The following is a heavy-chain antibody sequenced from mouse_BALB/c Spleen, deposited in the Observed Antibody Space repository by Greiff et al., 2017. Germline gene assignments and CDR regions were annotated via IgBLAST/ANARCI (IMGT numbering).Heavy chain of an antibody. Sequence: EVQLVESGGGLVKPGGSLKLSCAASGFAFSSYDMSWVRQTPEKRLEWVAYISSGGGSTYYPDTVKGRFTISRDNAKNTLYLQMSSLKSEDTAMYYCARTGFAYWGQGTLVTVAA. CDR2: ISSGGGST. V-gene: IGHV5-12-1*01. J-gene: IGHJ3*01. CDR1: GFAFSSYD. CDR3: ARTGFAY.